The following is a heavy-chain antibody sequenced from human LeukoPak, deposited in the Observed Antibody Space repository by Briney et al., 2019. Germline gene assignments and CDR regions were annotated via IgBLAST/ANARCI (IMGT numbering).Heavy chain of an antibody. D-gene: IGHD3-22*01. Sequence: ASVKVSCKASGYTFTGYYMHWVRQAPGQGLEWMGRINPNSGGTNYAQKFQGRVTMTRDTSLRTAYMELSRLRSDDTAVYYCEREAADGMIVVVITNFDYWGQGTLVTVSS. J-gene: IGHJ4*02. CDR2: INPNSGGT. CDR1: GYTFTGYY. CDR3: EREAADGMIVVVITNFDY. V-gene: IGHV1-2*06.